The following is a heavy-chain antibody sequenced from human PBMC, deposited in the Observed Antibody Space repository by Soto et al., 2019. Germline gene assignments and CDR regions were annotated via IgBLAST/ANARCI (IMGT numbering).Heavy chain of an antibody. CDR2: ISSSGTNI. Sequence: GGFMRLSCAASGFTFSDYCMGWIRQAPGKGLEWVSYISSSGTNIYYADSVKGRFTISRDNAKNSLYLQMTSLRAEDTAVYYCARASQARIAARYWFDPWGQGTLVTVSS. D-gene: IGHD6-6*01. CDR1: GFTFSDYC. J-gene: IGHJ5*02. CDR3: ARASQARIAARYWFDP. V-gene: IGHV3-11*01.